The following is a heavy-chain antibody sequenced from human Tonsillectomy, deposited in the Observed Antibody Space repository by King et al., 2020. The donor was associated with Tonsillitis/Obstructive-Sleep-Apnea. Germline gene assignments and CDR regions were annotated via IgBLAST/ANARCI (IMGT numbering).Heavy chain of an antibody. Sequence: VQLVESGGGLVKPGGSLRLSCAASGFTFSSYSMSWVRQAPGKGLEWVSSINSGSTYIYYADSVKGRFTISRDNAKNSLYLQMNSLRAEDTAVYSCARHRFDFWSGNSILYFYSWGQGTLVTVSS. V-gene: IGHV3-21*01. CDR1: GFTFSSYS. J-gene: IGHJ4*02. CDR3: ARHRFDFWSGNSILYFYS. CDR2: INSGSTYI. D-gene: IGHD3-3*01.